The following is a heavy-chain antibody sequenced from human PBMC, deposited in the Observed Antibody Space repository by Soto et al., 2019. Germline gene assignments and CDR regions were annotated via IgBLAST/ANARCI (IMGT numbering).Heavy chain of an antibody. CDR2: ISWDGGST. V-gene: IGHV3-43*01. D-gene: IGHD3-10*01. Sequence: EVQLVESGGVVVQPGGSLRLSCAASGFTFDDYTMHWVRQAPGKGLEWVSLISWDGGSTYYADSVKGRFTISRDNSKNSLYLQMNSMRTEDTALYYWAKEYYSGSGSYMRGGMDVWGQGTTVTVSS. CDR3: AKEYYSGSGSYMRGGMDV. CDR1: GFTFDDYT. J-gene: IGHJ6*02.